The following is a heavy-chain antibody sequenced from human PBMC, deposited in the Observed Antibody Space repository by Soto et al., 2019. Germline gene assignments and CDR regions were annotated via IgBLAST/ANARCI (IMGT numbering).Heavy chain of an antibody. V-gene: IGHV3-33*01. J-gene: IGHJ4*02. Sequence: GGSLRLSCAASGFTFSGYGMHWVRQAPGKGLEWVAVIWYDGSNKYHADSVKGRFTISRDNSKNTLYLQMNSLRAEDTAVYYCARLARNYYDSSGYFSYWGQGTLVTVSS. CDR1: GFTFSGYG. CDR3: ARLARNYYDSSGYFSY. D-gene: IGHD3-22*01. CDR2: IWYDGSNK.